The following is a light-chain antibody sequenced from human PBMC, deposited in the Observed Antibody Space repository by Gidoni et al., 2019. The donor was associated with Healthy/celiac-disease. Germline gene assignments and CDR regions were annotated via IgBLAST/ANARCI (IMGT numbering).Light chain of an antibody. CDR1: QSVLYSSNNKHY. V-gene: IGKV4-1*01. CDR2: WAS. Sequence: DIVMTQSPDSLAVSLGERATINCKSSQSVLYSSNNKHYLAWYQQNPGQPPKLLIYWASTRESGVPDRFSGSGSGTDFTLTISSLQAEDVAVYYCQQYYSTPRTFXXXTKVEIK. J-gene: IGKJ1*01. CDR3: QQYYSTPRT.